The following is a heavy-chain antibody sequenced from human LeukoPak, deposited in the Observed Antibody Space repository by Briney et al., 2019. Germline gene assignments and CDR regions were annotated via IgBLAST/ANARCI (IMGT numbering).Heavy chain of an antibody. J-gene: IGHJ5*02. V-gene: IGHV1-18*01. D-gene: IGHD6-13*01. Sequence: GASVKVSCKASGYTFTSYGISWVRQAPGQGLEWMGWISAYNGNTSYAQKLQGRVTMTTDTSTSTAYMELRSLRSDDTAVYYCARDSSGYSSSWYIFAPAKNWFDPWGQGTLVTVSS. CDR3: ARDSSGYSSSWYIFAPAKNWFDP. CDR1: GYTFTSYG. CDR2: ISAYNGNT.